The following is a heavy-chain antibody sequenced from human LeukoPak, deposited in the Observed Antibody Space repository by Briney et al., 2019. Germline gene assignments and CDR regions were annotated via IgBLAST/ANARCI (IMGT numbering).Heavy chain of an antibody. V-gene: IGHV3-53*01. Sequence: GGSLRLSCAASGFTVSSNDMNWVRQAPGKGLEWGSVIYSGGSTYYADSVKGRFTISRDNSKNPLYLQMNSLRAEDTAVYYCAREVDYYDSSGPSYGMDVWGQGTTVTVSS. J-gene: IGHJ6*02. CDR3: AREVDYYDSSGPSYGMDV. CDR1: GFTVSSND. D-gene: IGHD3-22*01. CDR2: IYSGGST.